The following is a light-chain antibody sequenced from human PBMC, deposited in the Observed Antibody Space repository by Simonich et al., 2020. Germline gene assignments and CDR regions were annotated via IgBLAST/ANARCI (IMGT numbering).Light chain of an antibody. CDR1: QGISSY. J-gene: IGKJ2*01. V-gene: IGKV1-9*01. Sequence: IPLTQSPSFLFASVGGRVTSTFRASQGISSYLAWYQQKPEKAPKLLIYAASTLQSGVPSRFSGSGSGTEFTLTISSLQPEDFATYYCQQLNSYPPYTFGQGTKLEIK. CDR3: QQLNSYPPYT. CDR2: AAS.